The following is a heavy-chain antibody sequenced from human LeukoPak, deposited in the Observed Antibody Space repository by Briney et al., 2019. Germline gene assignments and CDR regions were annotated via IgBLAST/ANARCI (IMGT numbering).Heavy chain of an antibody. D-gene: IGHD5-24*01. J-gene: IGHJ3*02. Sequence: ASETLSLTCTVSGGSISSYYWSWIRQPAGKGLEWIGRIYTSGSTNYNPSLKSRVTMSVDTSKNLFSLKLSSVTAADTAVYYCARGVRWLPDDAFDIWGQGTMVTVSS. V-gene: IGHV4-4*07. CDR2: IYTSGST. CDR3: ARGVRWLPDDAFDI. CDR1: GGSISSYY.